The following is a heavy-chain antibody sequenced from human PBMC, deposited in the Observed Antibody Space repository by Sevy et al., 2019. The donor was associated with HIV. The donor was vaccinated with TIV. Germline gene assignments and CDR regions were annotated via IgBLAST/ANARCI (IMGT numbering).Heavy chain of an antibody. CDR2: IGTAGDT. Sequence: GGSLRLSCAASGFTFSSYDMHWVRQATGKGLEWVSAIGTAGDTYYPGSVKGRFTISRENAKNSLYLQMNSLRAGDTAVYYCARGGFQARYGSGSYYDAFDIWGQGTMVTVSS. CDR3: ARGGFQARYGSGSYYDAFDI. V-gene: IGHV3-13*01. CDR1: GFTFSSYD. J-gene: IGHJ3*02. D-gene: IGHD3-10*01.